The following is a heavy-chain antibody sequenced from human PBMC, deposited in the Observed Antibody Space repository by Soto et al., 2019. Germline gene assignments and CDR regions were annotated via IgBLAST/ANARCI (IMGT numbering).Heavy chain of an antibody. D-gene: IGHD6-19*01. CDR3: ARQRGWYDY. CDR2: VNHSGST. CDR1: GGSFSGYY. V-gene: IGHV4-34*01. Sequence: SETLSLTCAVYGGSFSGYYWSWIRQPPGKGLEWIGEVNHSGSTNYNPSLKSRVTISVDTSKNQFSLKLSSVTAADTAVYYCARQRGWYDYWGQGTLVTVSS. J-gene: IGHJ4*02.